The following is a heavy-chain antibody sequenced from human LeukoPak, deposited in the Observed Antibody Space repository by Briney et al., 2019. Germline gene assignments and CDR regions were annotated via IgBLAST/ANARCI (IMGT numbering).Heavy chain of an antibody. D-gene: IGHD6-25*01. Sequence: SAKVSCKASGFTFTSSAMQWVRQARGQRLEWIGWIVVGSGNTNYAQKFQERVTITRDMSTSTAYMELSSLRSEDTAVYYCAAVTYSSGPFDPWGQGTLVTVSS. CDR1: GFTFTSSA. CDR2: IVVGSGNT. V-gene: IGHV1-58*02. J-gene: IGHJ5*02. CDR3: AAVTYSSGPFDP.